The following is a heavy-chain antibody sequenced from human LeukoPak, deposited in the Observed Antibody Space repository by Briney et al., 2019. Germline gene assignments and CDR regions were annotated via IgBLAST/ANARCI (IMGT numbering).Heavy chain of an antibody. Sequence: SETLSLTCTVSGGSISSYYWSWIRQPPGKGLEWIGYIYYSGSTNYNPSLKSRVTISVDTSKNQFSLKLSSVTAADTAVYYCARGRITIFGTFDYWGQGTLVTVSS. J-gene: IGHJ4*02. CDR2: IYYSGST. CDR1: GGSISSYY. V-gene: IGHV4-59*01. D-gene: IGHD3-3*01. CDR3: ARGRITIFGTFDY.